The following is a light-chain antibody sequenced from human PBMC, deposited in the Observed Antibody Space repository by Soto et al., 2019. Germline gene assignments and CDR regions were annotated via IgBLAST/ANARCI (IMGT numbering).Light chain of an antibody. CDR3: QQYCSSGT. Sequence: EFGLTLSPGTLSRSPGERATLSCRSSQSVSNNYLAWYQQKPGQAPRLLIYGASNRATGIPDRFSGSGSGTDFTLTISRLEPEDFAVYYCQQYCSSGTFGQVTKVDIK. J-gene: IGKJ1*01. CDR2: GAS. V-gene: IGKV3-20*01. CDR1: QSVSNNY.